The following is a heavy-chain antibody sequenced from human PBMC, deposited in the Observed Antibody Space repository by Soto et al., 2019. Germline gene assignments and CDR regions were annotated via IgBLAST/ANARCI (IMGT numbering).Heavy chain of an antibody. Sequence: PSETLSLTCTVSGGSISSGGYYWSWIRQHPGKGLEWIGYIYYSGSTYYNPSLKSRVTISVDTSKNQFSLKLSSVTAADTAVYYCAGNVYCSSTRGRFDCFDPWGQGTLVTVSS. CDR2: IYYSGST. CDR3: AGNVYCSSTRGRFDCFDP. D-gene: IGHD6-6*01. CDR1: GGSISSGGYY. J-gene: IGHJ5*02. V-gene: IGHV4-31*03.